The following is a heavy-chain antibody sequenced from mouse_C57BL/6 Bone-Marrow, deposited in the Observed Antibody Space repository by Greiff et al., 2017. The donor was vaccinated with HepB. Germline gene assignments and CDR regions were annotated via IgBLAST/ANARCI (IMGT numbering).Heavy chain of an antibody. CDR3: TVYYYGSSPCY. J-gene: IGHJ2*01. D-gene: IGHD1-1*01. V-gene: IGHV1-15*01. CDR2: IDPETGGT. CDR1: GYTFTDYE. Sequence: VQLQQSGAELVRPGASVTLSCKASGYTFTDYEMHWVKQTPVHGLEWIGAIDPETGGTAYNQKFKGKAILTADKSSSTAYMELRSLTSEDSAVYYCTVYYYGSSPCYWGQGTTLTVSS.